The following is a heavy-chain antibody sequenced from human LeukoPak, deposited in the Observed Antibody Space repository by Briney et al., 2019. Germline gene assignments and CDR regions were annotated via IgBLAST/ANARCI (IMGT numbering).Heavy chain of an antibody. Sequence: PSETLSLTCTVSGGSISSYYWSWIRQPPGKGLEWIGYIYYSGSTNYNPSLKSRVTLSVDTSKNQFSLKLSSVTAADTAVYYCARAASELLWFGESPGYYYYMDVWGKGTTVTVSS. CDR3: ARAASELLWFGESPGYYYYMDV. V-gene: IGHV4-59*01. D-gene: IGHD3-10*01. J-gene: IGHJ6*03. CDR1: GGSISSYY. CDR2: IYYSGST.